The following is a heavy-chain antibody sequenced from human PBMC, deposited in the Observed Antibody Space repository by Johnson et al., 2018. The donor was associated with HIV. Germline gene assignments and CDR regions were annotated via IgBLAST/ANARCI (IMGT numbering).Heavy chain of an antibody. CDR2: LWYDGSKN. V-gene: IGHV3-33*06. Sequence: QVQLVESGGGVVQPGRSLRLSCAASGFTFSSYAMHRVRQAPGKGLEWVAGLWYDGSKNNYADSVRGRFTISRDNSKNTLHLQMNSLRVEDTAVYYCAKCSWGSSLIDAFDIWGQGTTVTVSS. CDR1: GFTFSSYA. CDR3: AKCSWGSSLIDAFDI. J-gene: IGHJ3*02. D-gene: IGHD6-13*01.